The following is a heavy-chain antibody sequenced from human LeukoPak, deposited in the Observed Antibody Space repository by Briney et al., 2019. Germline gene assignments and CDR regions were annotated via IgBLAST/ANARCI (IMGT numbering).Heavy chain of an antibody. Sequence: GASVKVSCKASGYTFTGYYMHWVRQAPGQGLEWMGWINPKSGGTNYAQKFQGRVTMTRDTSISTAYMELSRLRSDDTAVYYCARGGLNIAARPGNWFDPWGQGTLVTVSS. D-gene: IGHD6-6*01. CDR2: INPKSGGT. CDR3: ARGGLNIAARPGNWFDP. CDR1: GYTFTGYY. J-gene: IGHJ5*02. V-gene: IGHV1-2*02.